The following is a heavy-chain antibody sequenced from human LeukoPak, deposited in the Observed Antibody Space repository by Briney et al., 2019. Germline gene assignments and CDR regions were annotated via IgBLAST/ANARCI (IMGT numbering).Heavy chain of an antibody. J-gene: IGHJ4*02. Sequence: SETLSLTCTVSGCSISSYYWSWIRQPPGKGLEWIGYIYYSGSTNYNPSLKSRVTISVDTSKNQFSLKLSSVTAADTAVYYCARGPTAGDPFYYFDYWGQGTLVTVSS. CDR2: IYYSGST. V-gene: IGHV4-59*01. D-gene: IGHD7-27*01. CDR3: ARGPTAGDPFYYFDY. CDR1: GCSISSYY.